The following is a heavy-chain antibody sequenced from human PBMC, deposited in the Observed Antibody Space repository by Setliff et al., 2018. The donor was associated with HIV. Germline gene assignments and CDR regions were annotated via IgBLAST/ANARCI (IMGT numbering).Heavy chain of an antibody. CDR3: AAETFYGAGSYYREAPDI. CDR2: INPRGDRT. D-gene: IGHD3-10*01. CDR1: GFTLTRYF. V-gene: IGHV1-46*01. Sequence: ASVKVSCKAPGFTLTRYFIHWARQVAGQRSEWVGIINPRGDRTTYAQSFQGRVRMSRDTSTTTLELNSLRAEDTAVYYCAAETFYGAGSYYREAPDIWGQGTLVTVSS. J-gene: IGHJ3*02.